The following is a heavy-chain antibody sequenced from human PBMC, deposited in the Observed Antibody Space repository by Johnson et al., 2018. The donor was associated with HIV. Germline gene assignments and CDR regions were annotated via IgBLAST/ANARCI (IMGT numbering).Heavy chain of an antibody. J-gene: IGHJ3*01. V-gene: IGHV3-30-3*01. CDR3: TRESTPWGADYVGYGLDV. CDR1: GFTFSSYA. D-gene: IGHD5-18*01. CDR2: ISYDGSNK. Sequence: QVQLVESGGGVVQPGRSLRLSCAASGFTFSSYAMHWVRQAPGKGLEWVAVISYDGSNKYYADSVKGRFTISRDNTKKSLILGMNSLRVDDTAIYYCTRESTPWGADYVGYGLDVWGQGTMVAVSS.